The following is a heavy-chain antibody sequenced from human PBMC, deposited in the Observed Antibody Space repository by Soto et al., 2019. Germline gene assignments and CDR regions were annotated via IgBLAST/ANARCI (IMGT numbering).Heavy chain of an antibody. CDR1: GFTFSSYS. CDR2: FRSSTSYI. D-gene: IGHD4-17*01. J-gene: IGHJ6*02. CDR3: ARKGYGDYGGMDV. Sequence: LRLSCAASGFTFSSYSMNWVRQAPGKGLEWVSSFRSSTSYIYYADSVKGRFTSSRDNAKNSLYLQMNSLRAEDTAVYYCARKGYGDYGGMDVWGQGTTVTVSS. V-gene: IGHV3-21*06.